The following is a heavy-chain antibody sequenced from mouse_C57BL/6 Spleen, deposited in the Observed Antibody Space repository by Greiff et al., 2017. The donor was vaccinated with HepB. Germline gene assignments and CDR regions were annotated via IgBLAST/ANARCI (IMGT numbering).Heavy chain of an antibody. D-gene: IGHD4-1*01. CDR3: ATGRGYFDV. CDR1: GFTFSDYG. Sequence: EVQLVESGGGLVKPGGSLKLSCAASGFTFSDYGMHWVRQAPEKGLEWVAYISSGSSTIYYADTVKGRFPISRDNAKNTLFLQMPSLRSEATAMYYCATGRGYFDVWGTGTTVTVSS. V-gene: IGHV5-17*01. J-gene: IGHJ1*03. CDR2: ISSGSSTI.